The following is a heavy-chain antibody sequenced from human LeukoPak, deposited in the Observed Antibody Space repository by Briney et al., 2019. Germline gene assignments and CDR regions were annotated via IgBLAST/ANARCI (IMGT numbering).Heavy chain of an antibody. CDR2: IKQDGSKK. CDR3: TRVGYIDEGIDY. Sequence: GGSLRLSCAASGFTFSSYAMHWVRQAPGKGLEWVANIKQDGSKKSYVDSVKGRFTISRDNAKNSLYLQMNSLRAEDTAIYYCTRVGYIDEGIDYWGQGTRVTVSS. V-gene: IGHV3-7*04. D-gene: IGHD5-24*01. CDR1: GFTFSSYA. J-gene: IGHJ4*02.